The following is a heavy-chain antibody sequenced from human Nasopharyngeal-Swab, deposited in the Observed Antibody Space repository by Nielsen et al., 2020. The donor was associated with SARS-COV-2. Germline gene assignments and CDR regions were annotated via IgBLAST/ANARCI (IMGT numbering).Heavy chain of an antibody. CDR1: GFTFSSYW. CDR3: ARVGYSSSPGGWFDL. D-gene: IGHD6-6*01. Sequence: GESLKISCAASGFTFSSYWMHWVRQAPGKGLVWVSRINSDGSSTSYADSVKGRFTISRDNAKNTLYLQMNSLRAEDTAVYYCARVGYSSSPGGWFDLWGQGTLVTVSS. V-gene: IGHV3-74*01. J-gene: IGHJ5*02. CDR2: INSDGSST.